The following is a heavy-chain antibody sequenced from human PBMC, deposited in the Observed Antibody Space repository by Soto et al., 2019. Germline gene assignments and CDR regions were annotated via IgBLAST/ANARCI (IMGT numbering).Heavy chain of an antibody. CDR1: GASISRGSDY. CDR2: IYYSGST. D-gene: IGHD3-10*01. CDR3: ARDSGFGSLHA. V-gene: IGHV4-31*03. Sequence: QVQLQESGPGLVKPSQTLSLSCTVSGASISRGSDYWTWTRQRPGKDLDWIGYIYYSGSTYYNPSLKSRVTISIDTSKNQFSLNLTSVTAADTAVYYCARDSGFGSLHAWGQGTMVTVSS. J-gene: IGHJ3*01.